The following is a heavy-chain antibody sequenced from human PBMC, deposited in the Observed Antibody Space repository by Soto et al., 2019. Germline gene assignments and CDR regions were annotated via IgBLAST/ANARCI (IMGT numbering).Heavy chain of an antibody. Sequence: SVKVSCKASGFTFTSSAVQWVRQARGQRLEWIGWIVAGSGNTNYAQKFQERVTITRDMSTSTAYMELSSLRSEDTAVYYCAAEYWWELPYGMDVWGQGTTVTVYS. CDR3: AAEYWWELPYGMDV. J-gene: IGHJ6*02. CDR1: GFTFTSSA. D-gene: IGHD1-26*01. V-gene: IGHV1-58*01. CDR2: IVAGSGNT.